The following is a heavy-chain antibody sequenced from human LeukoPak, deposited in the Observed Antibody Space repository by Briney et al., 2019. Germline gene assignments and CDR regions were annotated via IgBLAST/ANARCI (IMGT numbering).Heavy chain of an antibody. CDR2: IYYSGST. D-gene: IGHD3-10*01. CDR1: GGSISSGGYY. V-gene: IGHV4-31*03. Sequence: SVTLSLTCTVSGGSISSGGYYWSWIRQHPGKGLEWIGYIYYSGSTYYNPSLKSRVTISVDTSKNQFSLKLSSVTAADTAVYYCARDRAQSHYGMDVWGQGTTVTVSS. CDR3: ARDRAQSHYGMDV. J-gene: IGHJ6*02.